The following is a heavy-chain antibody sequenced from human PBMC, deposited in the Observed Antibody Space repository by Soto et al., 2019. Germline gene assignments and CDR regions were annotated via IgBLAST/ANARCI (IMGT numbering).Heavy chain of an antibody. D-gene: IGHD6-13*01. CDR1: GGSMSSYY. Sequence: LSLTCTVSGGSMSSYYWNWMREPPGKGLEWIGYIYYSGSTTYNPSLKSRVTISVDSSKNQFSLKVTSVTAADTAVYYCARVRGTAGKRYFDYWGQGTLVTVYS. CDR2: IYYSGST. CDR3: ARVRGTAGKRYFDY. V-gene: IGHV4-59*01. J-gene: IGHJ4*02.